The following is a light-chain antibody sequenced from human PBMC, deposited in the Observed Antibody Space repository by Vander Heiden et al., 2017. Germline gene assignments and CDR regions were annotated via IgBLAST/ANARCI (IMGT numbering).Light chain of an antibody. CDR1: TSNIGDNT. J-gene: IGLJ1*01. CDR2: KNN. CDR3: SAWDDSLNGFV. V-gene: IGLV1-44*01. Sequence: QSVLTQPPSTSATPGQRGTISCSGDTSNIGDNTVNWYQHVPGTAPKLLIYKNNQRPSGVPDRFSGSKSGTSASLAISGPQSEDEADYYCSAWDDSLNGFVFGSGTAVTVL.